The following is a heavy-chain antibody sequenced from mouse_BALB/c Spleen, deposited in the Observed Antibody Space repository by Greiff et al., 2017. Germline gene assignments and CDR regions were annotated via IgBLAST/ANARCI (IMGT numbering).Heavy chain of an antibody. CDR3: ARSTEYGNYAVVYFDY. CDR2: IYPGDGST. V-gene: IGHV1S56*01. J-gene: IGHJ2*01. Sequence: VQLQQSGPELVKPGASVKISCKASGYTFTSYDINWVKQRPGQGLEWIGWIYPGDGSTKYNEKFKGKATLTADKSSSTAYMQLSSLTSENSAVYFCARSTEYGNYAVVYFDYWGQGTTLTVSS. D-gene: IGHD2-10*02. CDR1: GYTFTSYD.